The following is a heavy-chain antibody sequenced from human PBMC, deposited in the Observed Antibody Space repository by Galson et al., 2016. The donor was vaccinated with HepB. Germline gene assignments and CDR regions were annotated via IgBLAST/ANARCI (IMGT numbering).Heavy chain of an antibody. D-gene: IGHD6-19*01. Sequence: GLEWMGRVYIDGGTSYTPSLNSRVTMSVDTSKNHFSLQLTSVTAADTGVYYCARGTHVTVAGTSYYFYLDGWGKGTTVTVSS. CDR2: VYIDGGT. V-gene: IGHV4-4*07. CDR3: ARGTHVTVAGTSYYFYLDG. J-gene: IGHJ6*03.